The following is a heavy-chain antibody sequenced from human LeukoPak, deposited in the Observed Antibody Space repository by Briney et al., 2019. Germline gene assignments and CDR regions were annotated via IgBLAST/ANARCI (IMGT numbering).Heavy chain of an antibody. J-gene: IGHJ6*03. CDR3: ARDRSYYYMDV. V-gene: IGHV3-48*01. CDR1: GFTFNTYS. CDR2: ISSSSNTI. Sequence: PGGSLRLSCAASGFTFNTYSMNWVRQAPGKGLEWVSYISSSSNTIYYADSVKRRFPVSSVNAKGSLYLKMDSLRAEDTAGYYCARDRSYYYMDVWGKGTTVTVSS.